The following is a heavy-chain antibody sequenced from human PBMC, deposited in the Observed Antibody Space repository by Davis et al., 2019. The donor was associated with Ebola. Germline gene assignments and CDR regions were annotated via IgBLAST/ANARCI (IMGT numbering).Heavy chain of an antibody. D-gene: IGHD5-18*01. CDR2: IYYSGST. CDR1: GGSVSSGSYY. J-gene: IGHJ5*02. V-gene: IGHV4-61*01. Sequence: MPSETLSLTCTVSGGSVSSGSYYWSWIRQPPGKGLEWIGYIYYSGSTNYNPSLKSRVTISVDTSKNQFSLKLSSVTAADTAVYYCARHKIQLWFRWFDPWGQGTLVTVSS. CDR3: ARHKIQLWFRWFDP.